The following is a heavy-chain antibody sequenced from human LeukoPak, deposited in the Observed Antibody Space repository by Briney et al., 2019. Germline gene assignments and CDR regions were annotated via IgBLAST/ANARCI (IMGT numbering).Heavy chain of an antibody. D-gene: IGHD3-22*01. Sequence: GGSLRLSCVASGFTFSRYAMNWVRQAPGKGLDWVSSISGSGDKTQYADSVKGRFTVSRDNSKNTLYLQMNSLRVEDTAMYYCAKDPTPTPYYFDSYWGQGTLVTVSS. V-gene: IGHV3-23*01. J-gene: IGHJ4*02. CDR3: AKDPTPTPYYFDSY. CDR2: ISGSGDKT. CDR1: GFTFSRYA.